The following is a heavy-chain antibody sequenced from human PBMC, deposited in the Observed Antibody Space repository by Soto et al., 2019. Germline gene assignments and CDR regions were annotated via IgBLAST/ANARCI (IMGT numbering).Heavy chain of an antibody. CDR2: INRDSSII. D-gene: IGHD2-21*02. Sequence: EEQLVESGGGLVQPGGSLRLSCAASGFSFNSHYMTWVRQPPGKGLEWVSSINRDSSIIYYADYVRGRFTISRDNAQNSLYLHMNSLSADDTAVYFCLNGDYYVGQGTLVTVSS. V-gene: IGHV3-48*01. CDR3: LNGDYY. J-gene: IGHJ4*02. CDR1: GFSFNSHY.